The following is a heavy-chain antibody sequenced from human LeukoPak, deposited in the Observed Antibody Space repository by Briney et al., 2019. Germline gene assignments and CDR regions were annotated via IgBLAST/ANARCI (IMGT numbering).Heavy chain of an antibody. CDR3: AMTSADYPDYFAS. V-gene: IGHV4-34*01. J-gene: IGHJ4*02. CDR1: NGSFSGYY. Sequence: SETLSLTCHVYNGSFSGYYWSWIRQPPGKGLEWIGEINHYGNTNYNSSLKSRITISIDTSKRQFSPNLNSVTAADTAVYYCAMTSADYPDYFASWGQGALVTVSS. D-gene: IGHD4/OR15-4a*01. CDR2: INHYGNT.